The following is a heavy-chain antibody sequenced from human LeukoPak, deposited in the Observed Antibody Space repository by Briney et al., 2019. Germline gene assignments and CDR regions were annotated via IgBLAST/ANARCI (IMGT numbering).Heavy chain of an antibody. CDR1: GGSISSYY. D-gene: IGHD6-19*01. CDR2: IYYSGST. Sequence: PSETLSLTCTVSGGSISSYYWSWIRQPPGKGLEWIGYIYYSGSTNYNPSLMSRVTISVDTSKNQFSLKLSSVTAADTAVYYCARDGSSGWSSHWYFDLWGRGTLVTVSS. V-gene: IGHV4-59*01. J-gene: IGHJ2*01. CDR3: ARDGSSGWSSHWYFDL.